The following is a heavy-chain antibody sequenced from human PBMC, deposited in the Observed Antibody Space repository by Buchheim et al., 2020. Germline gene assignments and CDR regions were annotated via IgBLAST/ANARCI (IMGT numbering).Heavy chain of an antibody. V-gene: IGHV3-21*01. J-gene: IGHJ5*02. CDR2: ISSSSSYI. CDR3: AREIAAAGTGNWFDP. Sequence: EVQLVESGGGLVKPGGSLRLSCAASGFTFSSYSMNWVRQAPGKGLEWVSSISSSSSYIYYADSVKGRFTISRDNAKTSLYLQMNSLRAEDTAVYYCAREIAAAGTGNWFDPWGQGTL. CDR1: GFTFSSYS. D-gene: IGHD6-13*01.